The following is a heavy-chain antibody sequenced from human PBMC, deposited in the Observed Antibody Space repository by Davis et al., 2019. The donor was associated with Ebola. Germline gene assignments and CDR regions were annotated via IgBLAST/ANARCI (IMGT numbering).Heavy chain of an antibody. CDR2: INAGNGNT. D-gene: IGHD3-22*01. V-gene: IGHV1-3*01. Sequence: AASVKVSCKASGYTFTSYAMHWVRQAPGQRLDWMGWINAGNGNTKYSQKFQGRVTITRDTSASTAYMELSSLRSEDTAVYYCARTEYYYDSSGYYSSYFQHWGQGTLVTVSS. J-gene: IGHJ1*01. CDR1: GYTFTSYA. CDR3: ARTEYYYDSSGYYSSYFQH.